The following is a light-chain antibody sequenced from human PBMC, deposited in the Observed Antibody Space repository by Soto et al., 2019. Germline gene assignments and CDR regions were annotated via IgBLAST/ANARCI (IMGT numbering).Light chain of an antibody. J-gene: IGKJ4*01. V-gene: IGKV1-17*02. CDR3: LQHNTYPLT. CDR1: QGIRKD. CDR2: GAS. Sequence: DIQMAQSPSSLSASVGDRVTITCRASQGIRKDVAWYQQKPGIAPKRLIHGASDLQSGVPSRFSGSGSGTEFTLTISNLQPEDFATYFCLQHNTYPLTFGGGTRVEIK.